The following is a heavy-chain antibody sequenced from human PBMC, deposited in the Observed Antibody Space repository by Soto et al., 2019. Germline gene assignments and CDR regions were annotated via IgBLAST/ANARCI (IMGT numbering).Heavy chain of an antibody. V-gene: IGHV4-39*01. D-gene: IGHD3-10*01. CDR3: ARQNGSFRSWFDS. J-gene: IGHJ5*01. CDR2: IYYSGTT. CDR1: GGSISSRSYY. Sequence: ETLSLTCTVSGGSISSRSYYWGWIRQPPGKGLEWIGGIYYSGTTFYSPSLKSRVIISVDTSKNQFSLKLSSVTAADTAMYYCARQNGSFRSWFDSWGQGTLVTVSS.